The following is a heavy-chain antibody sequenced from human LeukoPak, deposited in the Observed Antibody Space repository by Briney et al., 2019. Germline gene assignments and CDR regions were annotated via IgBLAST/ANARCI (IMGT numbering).Heavy chain of an antibody. J-gene: IGHJ4*02. CDR1: GYSFTSYW. D-gene: IGHD6-6*01. CDR2: IYPGDSDT. V-gene: IGHV5-51*01. Sequence: GESLKISCKGSGYSFTSYWIGWVRQLPGKGLEWMGIIYPGDSDTRYSPSFQGQVTISADKSISTAYLQWSSLKASDTAMYYCARSIAAPSILPVPGFDYWGQGTLVTVSS. CDR3: ARSIAAPSILPVPGFDY.